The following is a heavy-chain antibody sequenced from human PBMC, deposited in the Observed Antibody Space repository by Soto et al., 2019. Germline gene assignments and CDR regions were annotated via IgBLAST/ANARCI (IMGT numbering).Heavy chain of an antibody. D-gene: IGHD6-13*01. Sequence: QVELQESGPGLVKPSGTLSLTCAVSGGSISSSYWWSWVRQPPGKGLEWIGEIYQSGSANYNPSLQSRVTISVDNSRNQFSLKLSSVTAADTAVYYCARYIAASGTYYFDYWGQGTLVTVSS. CDR2: IYQSGSA. CDR1: GGSISSSYW. CDR3: ARYIAASGTYYFDY. V-gene: IGHV4-4*02. J-gene: IGHJ4*02.